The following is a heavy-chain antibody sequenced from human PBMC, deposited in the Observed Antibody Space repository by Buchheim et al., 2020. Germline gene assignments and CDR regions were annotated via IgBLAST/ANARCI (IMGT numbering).Heavy chain of an antibody. CDR2: ISSSGGST. Sequence: EVQLLESGGGLVQPGVSLRLSCAASGFAFSSYDMSWVRQAPGKGLDWVSTISSSGGSTYYADSVKGRFTTSRDNSKNTLYLQMNSPRAEDTAVYYCVKDQWDSWGQGTL. D-gene: IGHD6-19*01. J-gene: IGHJ4*02. CDR3: VKDQWDS. CDR1: GFAFSSYD. V-gene: IGHV3-23*01.